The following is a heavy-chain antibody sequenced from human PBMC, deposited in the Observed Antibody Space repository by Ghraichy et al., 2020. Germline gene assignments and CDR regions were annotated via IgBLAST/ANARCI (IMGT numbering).Heavy chain of an antibody. CDR2: IYYSGST. D-gene: IGHD1-26*01. V-gene: IGHV4-59*01. CDR3: ARDRVGPISFDS. J-gene: IGHJ4*02. CDR1: GGSISTYY. Sequence: SQTLSLPCTVSGGSISTYYWSWIRQPPGKGLEWIGYIYYSGSTNYNPSLKSRVTISVDTSKNQFSLKLSSVTAADTAVYYCARDRVGPISFDSWGQGTLVTVSS.